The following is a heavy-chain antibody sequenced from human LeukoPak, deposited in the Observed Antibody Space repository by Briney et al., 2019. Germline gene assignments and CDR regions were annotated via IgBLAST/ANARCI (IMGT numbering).Heavy chain of an antibody. CDR3: GRQGYTASYYFVDY. D-gene: IGHD3-10*01. J-gene: IGHJ4*02. CDR2: IYTTGTT. Sequence: SETLSLTCTVSAGSINSYYWGWVRQPAGKGLEWIGRIYTTGTTNYSPSLKSRLTMSVDTSTTQFSLSLRSVTAADTAVYYCGRQGYTASYYFVDYWSQGTLVTVSS. V-gene: IGHV4-4*07. CDR1: AGSINSYY.